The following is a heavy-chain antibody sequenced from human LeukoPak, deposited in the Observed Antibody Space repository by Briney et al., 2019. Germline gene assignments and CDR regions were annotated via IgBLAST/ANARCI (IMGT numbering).Heavy chain of an antibody. CDR3: ARGMWYYDSSGYHPGAFDI. CDR1: GGSFSGYY. V-gene: IGHV4-59*01. CDR2: IYYSGST. Sequence: SETLSLTCAVYGGSFSGYYWSWIRQPPGKGLEWIGYIYYSGSTNYNPSLKSRVTISVDTSKNQFSLKLSSVTAADTAVYYCARGMWYYDSSGYHPGAFDIWGQGTMVTVSS. D-gene: IGHD3-22*01. J-gene: IGHJ3*02.